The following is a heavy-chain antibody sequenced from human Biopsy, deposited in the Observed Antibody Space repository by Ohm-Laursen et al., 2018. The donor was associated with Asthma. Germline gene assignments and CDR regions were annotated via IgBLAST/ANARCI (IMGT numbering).Heavy chain of an antibody. CDR1: GFTLSSFS. V-gene: IGHV3-48*01. CDR2: ISSSSSPI. Sequence: SLRLSCSASGFTLSSFSMNWVRQAPGRGLEWVSYISSSSSPIYYADSVKGRFTISRDNAKNSLFLQMNSLRAEDTAVYYCARLIPGNSDYWGQGTLVTVSS. D-gene: IGHD2-21*01. J-gene: IGHJ4*02. CDR3: ARLIPGNSDY.